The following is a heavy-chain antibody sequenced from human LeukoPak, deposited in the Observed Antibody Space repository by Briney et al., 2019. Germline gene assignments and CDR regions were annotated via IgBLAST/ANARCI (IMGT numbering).Heavy chain of an antibody. CDR3: ARCITMVRGVYDY. CDR2: IKQDGSEK. D-gene: IGHD3-10*01. V-gene: IGHV3-7*01. Sequence: PGGSLRLSCAASGFTFSSYWMSWVRQAPGKGLEWVANIKQDGSEKYYVDSVKGRFTISRDNAKNSLYLQMNSLRAEDTAVYYCARCITMVRGVYDYWGQGTLVTVSS. J-gene: IGHJ4*02. CDR1: GFTFSSYW.